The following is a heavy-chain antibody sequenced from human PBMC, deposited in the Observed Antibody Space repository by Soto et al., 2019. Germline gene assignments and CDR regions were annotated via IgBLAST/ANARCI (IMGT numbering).Heavy chain of an antibody. Sequence: ASVKVSCKASGYTFTSYGISWVRQAPGQGLEWMGWISAYNGNTNYAQKLQGRVTMTTDTSTSTAYMELRSLRSDDTAVYYCARDIMLRSSSPYGMDVWGQRTTVTVSS. CDR2: ISAYNGNT. V-gene: IGHV1-18*01. J-gene: IGHJ6*02. CDR3: ARDIMLRSSSPYGMDV. D-gene: IGHD6-6*01. CDR1: GYTFTSYG.